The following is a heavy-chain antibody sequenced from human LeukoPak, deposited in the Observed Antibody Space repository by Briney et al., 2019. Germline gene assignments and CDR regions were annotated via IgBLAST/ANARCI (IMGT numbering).Heavy chain of an antibody. CDR2: IIPIFGTA. D-gene: IGHD6-13*01. Sequence: GASVKVSCKVSGGTFSSYAISWVRQAPGQGLEWMGGIIPIFGTANYAQKFQGRVTITANESTSTAYMELSSLRSDDTAVYYCARVHYKPGAAAGKPLRMRTFDYWGQGTLVTVSS. J-gene: IGHJ4*02. CDR1: GGTFSSYA. V-gene: IGHV1-69*01. CDR3: ARVHYKPGAAAGKPLRMRTFDY.